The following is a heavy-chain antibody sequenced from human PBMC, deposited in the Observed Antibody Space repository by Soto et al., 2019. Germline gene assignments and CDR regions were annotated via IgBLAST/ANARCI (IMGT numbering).Heavy chain of an antibody. D-gene: IGHD6-19*01. V-gene: IGHV1-69*01. J-gene: IGHJ6*02. CDR2: IIPIFGTA. CDR1: RVAFSKFI. CDR3: AKVRYSSPMGYYYGMDV. Sequence: QAQLEQSGGEVKKPGSSVKVSCRAARVAFSKFIVTWVRQAPGLGLEWVGAIIPIFGTANYAQKFQGRVTITADESTSTSYMEVNNLRSEDTAVYYCAKVRYSSPMGYYYGMDVWGQGTTVTVSS.